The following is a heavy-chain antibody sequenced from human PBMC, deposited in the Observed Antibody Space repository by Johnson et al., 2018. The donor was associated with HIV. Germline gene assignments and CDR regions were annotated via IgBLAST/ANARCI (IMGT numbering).Heavy chain of an antibody. V-gene: IGHV3-7*01. CDR1: GFTFSSND. J-gene: IGHJ3*02. CDR3: ARSKDCSGGSCPEGFDI. Sequence: VQLVESGGGVVQPGRSLRLSCAASGFTFSSNDMKWVRQAPGKGLEWVANIHQDGSEKVYVDSVKGRFTVSRDNASQSLYLQMNSLRAEDTAVYYCARSKDCSGGSCPEGFDIWGQGTMVIVSS. D-gene: IGHD2-15*01. CDR2: IHQDGSEK.